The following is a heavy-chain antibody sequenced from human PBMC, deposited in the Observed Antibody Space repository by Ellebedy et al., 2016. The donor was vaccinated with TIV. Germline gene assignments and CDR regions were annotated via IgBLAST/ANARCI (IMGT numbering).Heavy chain of an antibody. J-gene: IGHJ4*02. CDR2: IYYTGST. V-gene: IGHV4-4*02. Sequence: SETLSLTXAVSGGSISSSNWWSWVRQPPGKGLEWIGEIYYTGSTNYNLSLESRLTISIDTSKNQSSLRLSSVTAADTAVYYCVSSRSGGGSVDYWGQGTLVTVSS. D-gene: IGHD2-8*02. CDR1: GGSISSSNW. CDR3: VSSRSGGGSVDY.